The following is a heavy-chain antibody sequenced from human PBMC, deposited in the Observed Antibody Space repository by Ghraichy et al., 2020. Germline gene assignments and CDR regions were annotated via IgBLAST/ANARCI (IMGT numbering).Heavy chain of an antibody. CDR3: PRDLYGDTSSPGMDV. V-gene: IGHV3-30*01. CDR1: GFTFSDYA. Sequence: GESLNISCANSGFTFSDYAMHWVRQAPGKGLEWVAVISSDEEKTYYADSVKGRFFIYRDNSNYMLYLQMNSLRAEDTAVYYFPRDLYGDTSSPGMDVWGQGTTVTVSS. J-gene: IGHJ6*02. CDR2: ISSDEEKT. D-gene: IGHD4-17*01.